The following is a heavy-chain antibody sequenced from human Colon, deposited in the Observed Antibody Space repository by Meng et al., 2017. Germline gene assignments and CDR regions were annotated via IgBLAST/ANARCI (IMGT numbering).Heavy chain of an antibody. J-gene: IGHJ4*02. Sequence: QVQLQQLGPGLVKPSQTLLLLCVISGDSVSSNTAAWNWIRQSPSRGLEWLGRTYYRSKWYNEYAVSVKSRMTFNADTSKNQVSLQVNSVTPEDTAVYYCARDHGYSYGLPLDYWGQGILVTVSS. CDR1: GDSVSSNTAA. CDR2: TYYRSKWYN. CDR3: ARDHGYSYGLPLDY. V-gene: IGHV6-1*01. D-gene: IGHD5-18*01.